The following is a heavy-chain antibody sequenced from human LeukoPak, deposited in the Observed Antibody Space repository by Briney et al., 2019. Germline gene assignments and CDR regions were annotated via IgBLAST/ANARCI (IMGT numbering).Heavy chain of an antibody. J-gene: IGHJ5*02. Sequence: SVKVSCKASGGTFSSYPISWVRQAPGQGLEWMGGIIPIFGTANYAQKFQGRVTITADESTSTAYMELSSLRSEDTAVYYCARSEVVPNWFDPWGQGTLVTVSS. CDR1: GGTFSSYP. CDR2: IIPIFGTA. CDR3: ARSEVVPNWFDP. D-gene: IGHD2-15*01. V-gene: IGHV1-69*13.